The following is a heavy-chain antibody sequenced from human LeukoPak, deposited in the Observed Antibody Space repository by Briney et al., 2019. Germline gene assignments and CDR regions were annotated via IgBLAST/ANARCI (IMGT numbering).Heavy chain of an antibody. V-gene: IGHV3-30*18. D-gene: IGHD6-13*01. Sequence: PGGSLRLSCAASGFSFSSYGMHWVRQAPGRGLEWVAVISYDGSNKYYADSVKGRFTISRDNSKNTLYLQMNSLRAEDTAVYYCAKDRARIAAAGTPQNWGQGTLVTVSS. CDR1: GFSFSSYG. CDR2: ISYDGSNK. CDR3: AKDRARIAAAGTPQN. J-gene: IGHJ4*02.